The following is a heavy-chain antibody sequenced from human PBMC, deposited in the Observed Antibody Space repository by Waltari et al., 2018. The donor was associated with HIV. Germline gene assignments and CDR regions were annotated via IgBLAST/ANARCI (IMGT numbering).Heavy chain of an antibody. Sequence: QVQLQEPGPGLLTPSETLSLTCSVSGGSISRSYWSWIRQPPGKGLEWIGGGYYTGRTNYNPSLESRVAISVDTSRNQFSLELSSVTAADTAVYYCARGGRDTSGYYIVPFDPWGQGTLVTVSS. D-gene: IGHD3-22*01. CDR3: ARGGRDTSGYYIVPFDP. CDR1: GGSISRSY. CDR2: GYYTGRT. V-gene: IGHV4-59*01. J-gene: IGHJ5*02.